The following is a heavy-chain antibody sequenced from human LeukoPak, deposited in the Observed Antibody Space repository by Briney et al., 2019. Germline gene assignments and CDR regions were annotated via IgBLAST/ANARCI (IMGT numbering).Heavy chain of an antibody. CDR2: INHSGST. V-gene: IGHV4-34*01. D-gene: IGHD3-10*01. CDR1: GGSFSGSY. J-gene: IGHJ4*02. Sequence: SETLSLTCAVYGGSFSGSYWSWIRQPPERGLEWIGEINHSGSTNYNPSLKSRVTISVDTSKNQFSLKLSSVTAADTAVYYCARGLYYYGSGSQLDYWGQGTLVTVSS. CDR3: ARGLYYYGSGSQLDY.